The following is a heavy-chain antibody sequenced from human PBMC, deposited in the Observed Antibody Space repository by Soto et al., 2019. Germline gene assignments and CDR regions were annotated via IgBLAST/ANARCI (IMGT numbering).Heavy chain of an antibody. Sequence: GASVKVSCKASGGTFSSYTISWVRQAPGQGLEWMGRIIPILGIANYAQKFQGRVTITADKSTSTAYMELSSLRSEDTAVYYCASSIAPYSGYDGPFDYWGQGTLVTVSS. CDR2: IIPILGIA. CDR1: GGTFSSYT. D-gene: IGHD5-12*01. CDR3: ASSIAPYSGYDGPFDY. J-gene: IGHJ4*02. V-gene: IGHV1-69*02.